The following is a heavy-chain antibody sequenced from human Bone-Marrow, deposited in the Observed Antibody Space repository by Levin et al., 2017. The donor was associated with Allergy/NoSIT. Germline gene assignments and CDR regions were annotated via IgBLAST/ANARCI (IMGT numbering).Heavy chain of an antibody. CDR3: ARDFRSAMVTLPNDY. Sequence: ASVKVSCKASGYTFTGYYMHWVRQAPGQGLEWMGWINPNSGGTNYAQKFQGRVTMTRDTSISTAYMELSRLRSDDTAVYYCARDFRSAMVTLPNDYWGQGTLVTVSS. V-gene: IGHV1-2*02. CDR2: INPNSGGT. J-gene: IGHJ4*02. D-gene: IGHD5-18*01. CDR1: GYTFTGYY.